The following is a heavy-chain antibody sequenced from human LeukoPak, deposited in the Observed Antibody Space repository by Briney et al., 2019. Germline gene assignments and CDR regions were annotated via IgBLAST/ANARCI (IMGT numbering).Heavy chain of an antibody. D-gene: IGHD3-10*01. J-gene: IGHJ6*03. Sequence: GGSLRLSCAASRFTFSSYAMSWVRQAPGKGLEWVSSISGSGGSTYYADSVKGRFTISRDNSKNTLYLQMNSLRAEDTAVYYCGGGGFGEAYYYYYYMDVWGKGTTVTVSS. CDR1: RFTFSSYA. V-gene: IGHV3-23*01. CDR2: ISGSGGST. CDR3: GGGGFGEAYYYYYYMDV.